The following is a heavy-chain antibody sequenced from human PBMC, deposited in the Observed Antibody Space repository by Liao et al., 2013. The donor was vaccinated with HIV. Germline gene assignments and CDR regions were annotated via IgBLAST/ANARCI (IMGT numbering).Heavy chain of an antibody. D-gene: IGHD1-1*01. CDR1: GGSLSGYY. J-gene: IGHJ6*03. Sequence: QVQLEQWGTGLLKPSETLSLTCAVYGGSLSGYYWGWIRQPPGKGLEWIGEINHSGSTNSNPSLKSRLTMSVDTSKNQVSLKLSSVTAADTAVYYCARSRGNGAGSLYYYYMDVWGKGTTVTVSS. CDR2: INHSGST. CDR3: ARSRGNGAGSLYYYYMDV. V-gene: IGHV4-34*01.